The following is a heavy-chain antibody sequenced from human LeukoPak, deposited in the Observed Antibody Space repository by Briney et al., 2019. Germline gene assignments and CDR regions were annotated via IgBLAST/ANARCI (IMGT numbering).Heavy chain of an antibody. CDR2: INWNGGST. D-gene: IGHD6-13*01. CDR3: AKGDSQSGRYIAAAREPV. Sequence: GGSLRLSCAASGFTFDDYGLSWVRQAPGKGLEWVSTINWNGGSTGYADSVKGRFTISRDNSKNTLYLQMNSLRAEDTAVYYCAKGDSQSGRYIAAAREPVWGKGTTVTISS. J-gene: IGHJ6*04. CDR1: GFTFDDYG. V-gene: IGHV3-20*04.